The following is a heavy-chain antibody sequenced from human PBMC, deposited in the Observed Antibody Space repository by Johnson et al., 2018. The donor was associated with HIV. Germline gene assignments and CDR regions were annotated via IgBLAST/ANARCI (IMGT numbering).Heavy chain of an antibody. CDR1: GFTFDDYA. CDR3: ARVGKRLSQGGAFDM. J-gene: IGHJ3*02. D-gene: IGHD4/OR15-4a*01. Sequence: QMLLVESGGGVVQPGGSLRLSCAASGFTFDDYAMHWVRQTPGKGLEWVAVISYDGSNKYYADSVKGRFTISRDNVKNTLYLQMNSLRAEDTAVYYCARVGKRLSQGGAFDMWGLGTMVTVSS. V-gene: IGHV3-30-3*01. CDR2: ISYDGSNK.